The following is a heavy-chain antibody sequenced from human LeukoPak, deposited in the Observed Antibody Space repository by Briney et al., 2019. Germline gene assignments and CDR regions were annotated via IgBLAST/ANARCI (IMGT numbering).Heavy chain of an antibody. J-gene: IGHJ4*02. CDR2: VSGSGRNT. CDR1: GFTFSNYA. D-gene: IGHD6-13*01. Sequence: GGSLRLSCAGSGFTFSNYAMTWVRQAPGKGLEWVSSVSGSGRNTFYPDSVEGRFTISRDNSKNTAYLQMNSLRADDTAVYYCAKTRPLDSSSWSHGDYWGQGTLVTVSS. V-gene: IGHV3-23*01. CDR3: AKTRPLDSSSWSHGDY.